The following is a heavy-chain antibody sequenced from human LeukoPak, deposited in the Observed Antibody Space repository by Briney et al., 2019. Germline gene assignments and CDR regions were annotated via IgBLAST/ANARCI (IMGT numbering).Heavy chain of an antibody. D-gene: IGHD3-22*01. Sequence: SQTLSLTCTVSGGSISSSSYYWGWIRQPPGKGLEWIGSIYYTGSTNSNPSLKSRVTVSVDTSKNQFSLKLNSMTAADTAIYYCARLDRSGYEMGGTWFDPWGQGTLVTVSS. J-gene: IGHJ5*02. CDR2: IYYTGST. V-gene: IGHV4-39*07. CDR1: GGSISSSSYY. CDR3: ARLDRSGYEMGGTWFDP.